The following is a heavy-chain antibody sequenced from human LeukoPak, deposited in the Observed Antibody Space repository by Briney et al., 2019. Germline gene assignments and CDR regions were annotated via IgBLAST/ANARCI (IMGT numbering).Heavy chain of an antibody. CDR3: ARVGLWKIFDY. J-gene: IGHJ4*02. CDR1: GFTFSNYA. CDR2: FSGSGHST. Sequence: PGGSLRLSCAASGFTFSNYAMSWVRQAPGKGLEWVSSFSGSGHSTYYADSVKGRFTISRDNSKNTLYLQMDSLRAEDTALYYCARVGLWKIFDYWGQGTLVTVSS. V-gene: IGHV3-23*01. D-gene: IGHD3-10*01.